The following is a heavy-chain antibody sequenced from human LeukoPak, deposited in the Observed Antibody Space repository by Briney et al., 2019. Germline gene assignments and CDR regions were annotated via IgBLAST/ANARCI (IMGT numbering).Heavy chain of an antibody. D-gene: IGHD6-13*01. CDR3: ARGLVHSSSPDYFDH. V-gene: IGHV4-59*01. J-gene: IGHJ4*02. Sequence: PSETLSLTCTVSGGSISTYYWSWIRQPPGKGLEWIGYIYYSGSTNYNPSLKSRVTISVDTSKNQFSLKLNSVSAADTAVYYCARGLVHSSSPDYFDHWGQGTLATVSS. CDR2: IYYSGST. CDR1: GGSISTYY.